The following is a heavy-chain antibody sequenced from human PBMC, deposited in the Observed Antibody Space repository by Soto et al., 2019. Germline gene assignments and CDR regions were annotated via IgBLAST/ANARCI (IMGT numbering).Heavy chain of an antibody. V-gene: IGHV3-48*02. Sequence: PGGSLRLSCAASGFTFSSYSMNWVRQAPGKGLEWVSYISSSSSTIYYADSVKGRFTISRDNAKNSLYLQMNSLRDEDTAVYYCARGWLRFLEWLFPLQFDPWGQGTLVTVS. CDR3: ARGWLRFLEWLFPLQFDP. D-gene: IGHD3-3*01. J-gene: IGHJ5*02. CDR1: GFTFSSYS. CDR2: ISSSSSTI.